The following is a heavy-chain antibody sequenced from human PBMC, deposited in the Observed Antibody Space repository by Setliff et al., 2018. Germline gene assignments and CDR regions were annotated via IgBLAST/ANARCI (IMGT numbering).Heavy chain of an antibody. Sequence: ASVKVSCKASGYTFTGYYMHWVRQAPGQGLEWMGWINPNSGGTNYAQKFQGWVTMTRDTSISTAYMELSRLRSDDTAVYYCARGRDFWRGYLVYWGQGTLVTVSS. CDR2: INPNSGGT. V-gene: IGHV1-2*04. D-gene: IGHD3-3*01. J-gene: IGHJ4*02. CDR3: ARGRDFWRGYLVY. CDR1: GYTFTGYY.